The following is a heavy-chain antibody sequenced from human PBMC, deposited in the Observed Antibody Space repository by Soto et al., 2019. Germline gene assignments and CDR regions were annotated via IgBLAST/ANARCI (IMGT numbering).Heavy chain of an antibody. D-gene: IGHD1-26*01. CDR1: GFTFSSYE. Sequence: DVQLVESGGGLVQPGGSLRLSCAASGFTFSSYEMNWVRQAPGKGLEWVSYISSSGTTVHYADSVKGRFTISRDNAKNSFYLQMNSLRAEDTAIYYCARDESRSYSLDYWGQGTLVTVSS. V-gene: IGHV3-48*03. CDR3: ARDESRSYSLDY. J-gene: IGHJ4*02. CDR2: ISSSGTTV.